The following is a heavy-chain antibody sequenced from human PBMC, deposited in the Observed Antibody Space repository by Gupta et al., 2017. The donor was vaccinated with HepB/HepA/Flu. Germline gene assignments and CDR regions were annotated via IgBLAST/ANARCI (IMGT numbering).Heavy chain of an antibody. D-gene: IGHD4-23*01. Sequence: QVQLVQSGAEVKKPGASVKVSCKASGYTFTSYGISWVRQAPGQGLAWMGWISAYNGNTNYAQKLQGRVTMTTDTSTSTAYMELRSLRSDDTAVYYCASFRYRSTVVSGFDPWGQGTLVTVSS. V-gene: IGHV1-18*01. J-gene: IGHJ5*02. CDR2: ISAYNGNT. CDR1: GYTFTSYG. CDR3: ASFRYRSTVVSGFDP.